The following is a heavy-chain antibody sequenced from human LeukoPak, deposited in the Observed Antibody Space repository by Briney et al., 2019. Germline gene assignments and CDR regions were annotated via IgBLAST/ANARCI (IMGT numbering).Heavy chain of an antibody. CDR1: GFTFSSYS. CDR2: ISSSSSTI. CDR3: ARGRYCSSTSCYTGDNWFDP. Sequence: GGSLRLSCAASGFTFSSYSMNWVRQAPGKGLEWVSYISSSSSTIYYADSVKGRFTISRDNAKNSLYLQMNSLRAEDTAVYYCARGRYCSSTSCYTGDNWFDPWGQGTLVTASS. D-gene: IGHD2-2*02. J-gene: IGHJ5*02. V-gene: IGHV3-48*01.